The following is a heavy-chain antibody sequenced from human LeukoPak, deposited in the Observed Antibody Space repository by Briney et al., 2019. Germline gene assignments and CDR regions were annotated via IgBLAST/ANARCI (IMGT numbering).Heavy chain of an antibody. V-gene: IGHV3-23*01. CDR1: GFTFSSYA. CDR2: IGGSGVTT. J-gene: IGHJ4*02. CDR3: AKMAVVATIFDF. D-gene: IGHD3-22*01. Sequence: GGSLRLSCEASGFTFSSYAMSWVRQAPGKGLEWVSTIGGSGVTTYYADSVKGRFTISRDNSKNTLHLQMSSLRAEDAALYYCAKMAVVATIFDFWGQGTLVTVSS.